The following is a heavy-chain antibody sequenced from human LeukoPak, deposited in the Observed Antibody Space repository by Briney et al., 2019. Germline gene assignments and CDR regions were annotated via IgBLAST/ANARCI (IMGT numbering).Heavy chain of an antibody. CDR1: GGSISSYY. Sequence: SETLSLTCTVSGGSISSYYWSWIRQPPGKGLEWIGYIYYSGSTNYNPSLKSRVTISVNTSKNQFSLKLSSVTAADTAVYYCASGYCSSTSCHRQNWYFDLWGRGTLVTVSS. J-gene: IGHJ2*01. V-gene: IGHV4-59*01. D-gene: IGHD2-2*01. CDR2: IYYSGST. CDR3: ASGYCSSTSCHRQNWYFDL.